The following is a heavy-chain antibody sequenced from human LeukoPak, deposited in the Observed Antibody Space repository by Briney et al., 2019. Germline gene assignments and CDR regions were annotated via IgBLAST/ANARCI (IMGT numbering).Heavy chain of an antibody. CDR2: ISSSGGAI. Sequence: GGSLRLSCAASGFTFRNYEMNWVRQAPGKGLEWVSYISSSGGAIYFADSVKGRFTISRDNTKNSLYLQMNSLRAEDTGVYYCARGPPNDLDSSGYFYLWGQGTLVTVSS. CDR3: ARGPPNDLDSSGYFYL. D-gene: IGHD3-22*01. J-gene: IGHJ4*02. CDR1: GFTFRNYE. V-gene: IGHV3-48*03.